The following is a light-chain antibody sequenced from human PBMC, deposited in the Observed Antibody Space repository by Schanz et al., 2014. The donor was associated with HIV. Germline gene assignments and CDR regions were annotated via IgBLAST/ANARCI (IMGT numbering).Light chain of an antibody. Sequence: EVVLTQSPATLSVSPGETATLSCRASQSVSTNLDWFQQKPGQAPRLLIYGASTRTTGIPARFSGSGSGTEFTLTISSLQPEDLATYYCLQLNNFPFAFGPGTKVDLK. CDR3: LQLNNFPFA. CDR2: GAS. J-gene: IGKJ3*01. CDR1: QSVSTN. V-gene: IGKV3-15*01.